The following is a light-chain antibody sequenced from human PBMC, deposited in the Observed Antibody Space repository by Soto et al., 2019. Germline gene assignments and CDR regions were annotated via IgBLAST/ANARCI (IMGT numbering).Light chain of an antibody. Sequence: NFMLTQPHSVSESPGKTVTISCTRSSGSIASNYVQWYQQRPGSAPTTVIYEDKQRPSGVPDRFSGSTDGSSNSASLTISGLQTEDEADYYCQSCDSSTVVFGGGTKVTVL. J-gene: IGLJ2*01. CDR1: SGSIASNY. V-gene: IGLV6-57*04. CDR3: QSCDSSTVV. CDR2: EDK.